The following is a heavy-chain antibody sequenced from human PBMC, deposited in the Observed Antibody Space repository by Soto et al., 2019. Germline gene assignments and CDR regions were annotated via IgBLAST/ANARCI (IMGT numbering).Heavy chain of an antibody. D-gene: IGHD3-22*01. CDR2: IKSKTDGGTT. V-gene: IGHV3-15*01. J-gene: IGHJ6*02. CDR3: TTRVDYDSSGRVLRRLGVVYGMDV. Sequence: EVQLVESGGGLVKPGGSLRLSCAASGFTFSNAWMSWVRQAPGKGLEWVGRIKSKTDGGTTDYAAPVKGRFTISRDDSKNTLYLQMNSLKTEDTAVYYCTTRVDYDSSGRVLRRLGVVYGMDVWGQGTTVTVSS. CDR1: GFTFSNAW.